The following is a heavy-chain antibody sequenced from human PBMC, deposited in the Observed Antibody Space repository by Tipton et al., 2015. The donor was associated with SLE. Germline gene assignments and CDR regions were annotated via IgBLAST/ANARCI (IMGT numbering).Heavy chain of an antibody. CDR2: INHSGST. D-gene: IGHD3-10*01. CDR1: GGSFSGYY. Sequence: TLSLTCAVYGGSFSGYYWSWIRQPPGKALEWIGEINHSGSTNYNPSLKSRVTISVDTSKNQFSLKLSSVTAADTAVYYCARDRSHRARSGIDYWGQGTLVTVSS. J-gene: IGHJ4*02. CDR3: ARDRSHRARSGIDY. V-gene: IGHV4-34*01.